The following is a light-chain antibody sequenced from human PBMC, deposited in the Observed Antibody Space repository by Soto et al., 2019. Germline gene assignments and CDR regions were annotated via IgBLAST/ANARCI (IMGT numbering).Light chain of an antibody. V-gene: IGKV1-5*03. CDR3: QQRSNWPIT. Sequence: DIQMTQSPSTLSASVGDRVTITCRASQSISSWLAWYQQKPGTAPKLLIYKASSLQSGVPSRFSGSGSGTDFTLTISSLEPEDFAVYYCQQRSNWPITFGQGTRLEIK. CDR2: KAS. J-gene: IGKJ5*01. CDR1: QSISSW.